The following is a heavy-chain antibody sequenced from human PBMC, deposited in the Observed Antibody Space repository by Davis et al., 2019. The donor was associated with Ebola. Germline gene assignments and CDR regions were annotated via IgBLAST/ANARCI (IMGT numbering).Heavy chain of an antibody. J-gene: IGHJ4*02. CDR1: GYTFTSYG. D-gene: IGHD2-15*01. Sequence: ASVKVSCKASGYTFTSYGISWVRQAPGQGLEWMGWISAYNGNTNYAQKLQGRVTMTTDTSTSTAYMELSSLRSEDTAVYYCARGIYCSGGSCYSFDYWGQGTLVTVSS. V-gene: IGHV1-18*01. CDR3: ARGIYCSGGSCYSFDY. CDR2: ISAYNGNT.